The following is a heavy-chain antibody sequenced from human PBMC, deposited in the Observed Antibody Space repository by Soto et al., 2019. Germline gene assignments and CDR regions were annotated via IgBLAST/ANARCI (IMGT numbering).Heavy chain of an antibody. V-gene: IGHV3-30*18. CDR1: GFTFSSYG. D-gene: IGHD3-3*01. CDR2: ISYDGSNK. CDR3: AKDQNLWDFWSGLLAA. Sequence: QPAGSLRLSCAASGFTFSSYGMHLVLQAPGKGLERVAVISYDGSNKYYADSVKGRFTISRDNSKNTLYLQMNSLRAEDTAVYYCAKDQNLWDFWSGLLAAWGQGTLVTVSS. J-gene: IGHJ5*02.